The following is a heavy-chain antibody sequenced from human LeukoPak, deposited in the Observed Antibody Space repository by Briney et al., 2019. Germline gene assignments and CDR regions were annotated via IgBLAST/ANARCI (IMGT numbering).Heavy chain of an antibody. D-gene: IGHD2-2*02. CDR1: GYTFTGYY. CDR3: ARDAYCSSTSCYTYFDY. Sequence: ASVKVSCQASGYTFTGYYMHWVRQAPGRGLEWMGWINPNSGGTNYAQKFQGRVTMTRDTSISTAYMELSRLRSDDTAVYYCARDAYCSSTSCYTYFDYWGQGTLVTVSS. V-gene: IGHV1-2*02. J-gene: IGHJ4*02. CDR2: INPNSGGT.